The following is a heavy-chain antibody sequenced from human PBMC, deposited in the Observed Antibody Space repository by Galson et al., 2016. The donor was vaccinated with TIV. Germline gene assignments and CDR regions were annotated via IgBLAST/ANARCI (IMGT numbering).Heavy chain of an antibody. CDR1: GYTLSSYS. J-gene: IGHJ6*03. D-gene: IGHD3-3*01. V-gene: IGHV1-18*01. Sequence: SVKVSCKASGYTLSSYSISWVRQAPGQGLEWLGWISGYNGNKNYAQKFQGRVTMTTDTSTSTAYMELSSLRSDDTAVYYCARVPTKTFDFWSGYDNSFCMDGWGKGTTVIVSS. CDR2: ISGYNGNK. CDR3: ARVPTKTFDFWSGYDNSFCMDG.